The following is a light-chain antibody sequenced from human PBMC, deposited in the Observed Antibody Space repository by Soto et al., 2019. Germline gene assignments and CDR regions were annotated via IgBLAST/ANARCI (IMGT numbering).Light chain of an antibody. Sequence: EIVVTQSPATLSVSPGERATLSCTASENVTSSLAWYQQKPGQAPRLLIYAASTRAAGIPDRFSGSGSGTDFTLTITTLQSEDFAIYFRQQYDTWWTFGQGTRVQI. V-gene: IGKV3-15*01. CDR1: ENVTSS. CDR2: AAS. CDR3: QQYDTWWT. J-gene: IGKJ1*01.